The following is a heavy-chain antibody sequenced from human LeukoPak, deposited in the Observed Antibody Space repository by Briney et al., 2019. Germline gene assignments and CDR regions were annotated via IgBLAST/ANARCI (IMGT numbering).Heavy chain of an antibody. CDR3: ARDTWIRWELLRYPDY. CDR2: ISYDGSNK. Sequence: HPGGSLRLSCAASGFTFSSYAMHWVRQAPGKGLEWVAVISYDGSNKYYADSVKGRFTISRDNSKNTLYLQMNSLRAEDTAVYYCARDTWIRWELLRYPDYWGQGTLVTVSS. J-gene: IGHJ4*02. D-gene: IGHD1-26*01. CDR1: GFTFSSYA. V-gene: IGHV3-30*04.